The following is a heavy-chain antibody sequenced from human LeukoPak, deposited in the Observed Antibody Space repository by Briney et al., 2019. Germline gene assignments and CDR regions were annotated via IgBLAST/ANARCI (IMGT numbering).Heavy chain of an antibody. V-gene: IGHV4-34*01. J-gene: IGHJ4*02. CDR3: ATRYHWGPNYFDY. CDR1: GGSFSGYY. D-gene: IGHD7-27*01. CDR2: INHSGST. Sequence: PSETLSLTCAVYGGSFSGYYWSWIRQPPGKGLEWIGEINHSGSTNYNPSLKSRVTISVDTSKNQFSLKLSSVTAADTAVYYCATRYHWGPNYFDYWGQGTLATVSS.